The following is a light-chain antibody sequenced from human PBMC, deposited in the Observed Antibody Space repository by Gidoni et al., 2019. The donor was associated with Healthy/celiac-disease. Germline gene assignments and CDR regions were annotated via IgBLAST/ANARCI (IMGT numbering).Light chain of an antibody. J-gene: IGKJ2*04. CDR1: QSISSW. CDR2: KAS. V-gene: IGKV1-5*03. CDR3: QQYNSYLCS. Sequence: DIQMTQSPSTLSASVGDRVTITCRASQSISSWLAWYQQKPGKAPKLLINKASSLESGVPSRFSGRGSGTEFTLTISSLQPDDFATYYCQQYNSYLCSFGQGTKLEIK.